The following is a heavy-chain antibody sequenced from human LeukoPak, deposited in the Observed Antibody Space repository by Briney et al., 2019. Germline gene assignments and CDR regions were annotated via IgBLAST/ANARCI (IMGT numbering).Heavy chain of an antibody. CDR2: INHSGST. D-gene: IGHD1-26*01. V-gene: IGHV4-34*01. Sequence: SETLSLTCTVYGGSFSGYYWSWIRQPPGKGLEWIGEINHSGSTNYNPSLKSRVTTSVDTSKNQFSLKLSSVTAADTAVYYCARVRASGSYYYYYGMDVWGQGTTVTVSS. CDR1: GGSFSGYY. J-gene: IGHJ6*02. CDR3: ARVRASGSYYYYYGMDV.